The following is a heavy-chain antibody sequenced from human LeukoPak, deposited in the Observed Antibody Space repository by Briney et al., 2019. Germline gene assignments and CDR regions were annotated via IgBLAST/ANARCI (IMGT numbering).Heavy chain of an antibody. CDR2: ISSSSSYI. CDR3: ARDHGDNTLHYYYGMDV. V-gene: IGHV3-21*01. CDR1: GFTFSSYS. J-gene: IGHJ6*02. D-gene: IGHD4-17*01. Sequence: TPGGSLRLSCAASGFTFSSYSMNWVRQAPGKGLEWVSSISSSSSYIYYADSVKGRFTISRDNAKNSLYLQMNSLRAEDTAVYYCARDHGDNTLHYYYGMDVWGQGTLVTVSS.